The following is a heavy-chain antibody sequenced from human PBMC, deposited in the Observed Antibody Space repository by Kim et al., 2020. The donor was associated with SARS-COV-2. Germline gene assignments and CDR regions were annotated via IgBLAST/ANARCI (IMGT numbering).Heavy chain of an antibody. CDR2: INTNTGNP. CDR1: GYTFTSYA. J-gene: IGHJ4*02. Sequence: ASVKVSCKASGYTFTSYAVDWLRQAPGQGLEWLGWINTNTGNPTYAQGLTGRFVFSMDTSVSTAYLEINNLKAEDTAVYYCARDPGDYLDFGFDYWGRGTLVAVSS. V-gene: IGHV7-4-1*02. CDR3: ARDPGDYLDFGFDY. D-gene: IGHD4-17*01.